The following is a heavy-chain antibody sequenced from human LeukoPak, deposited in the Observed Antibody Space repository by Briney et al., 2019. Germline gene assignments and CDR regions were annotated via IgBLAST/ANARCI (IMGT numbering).Heavy chain of an antibody. V-gene: IGHV3-23*01. Sequence: GGSLRLSCAASGFTFSSYAMSWVRQAPGEGLEWVSAISGSGGSTYYADSVKGRFTISRDNSKNTLYLQMNSLRAEDTAVYYCAKGADYYDSSGDLSLFDYWGQGTLVTVSS. CDR2: ISGSGGST. D-gene: IGHD3-22*01. J-gene: IGHJ4*02. CDR3: AKGADYYDSSGDLSLFDY. CDR1: GFTFSSYA.